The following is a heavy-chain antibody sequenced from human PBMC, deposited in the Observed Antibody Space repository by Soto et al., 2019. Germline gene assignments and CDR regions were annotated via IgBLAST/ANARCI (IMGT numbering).Heavy chain of an antibody. V-gene: IGHV1-46*01. CDR2: INPSGGST. CDR3: ARGACLDNIRELEFDP. CDR1: GYTFTSYY. J-gene: IGHJ5*02. D-gene: IGHD2-2*03. Sequence: GASVKVSCKASGYTFTSYYMHWVRQAPGQGLEWMGIINPSGGSTSYAQKFQGRVTMTRDTSTRTVYMELSSLRSEDTAVYYCARGACLDNIRELEFDPWGQVNLVTV.